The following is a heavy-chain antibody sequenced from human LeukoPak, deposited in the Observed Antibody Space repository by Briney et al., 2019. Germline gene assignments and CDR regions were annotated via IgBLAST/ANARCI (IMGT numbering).Heavy chain of an antibody. CDR2: IYSGGST. V-gene: IGHV3-66*01. J-gene: IGHJ3*02. CDR3: ARDDLRDAFDI. CDR1: GFTVSSNY. Sequence: GGSLRLSCAASGFTVSSNYMSWVRQAPGKGLEWVSVIYSGGSTYYADSVKGRFTISRDNSKNTLYLQMNSLRAEDTAVYYCARDDLRDAFDIWGQGTMVTASS.